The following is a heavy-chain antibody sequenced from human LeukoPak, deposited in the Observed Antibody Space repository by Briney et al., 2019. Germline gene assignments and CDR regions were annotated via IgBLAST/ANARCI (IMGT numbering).Heavy chain of an antibody. CDR1: GFTFSSYV. CDR2: IWYDGSNK. Sequence: GGSLRLSCAASGFTFSSYVMYWVRQAPGKGLEWVAVIWYDGSNKYYADSVKGRFTISRDNSKNTLYLQMNSLRAEDTAVYYCAKGSSRPPNAFDIWGQGTLVTVSS. V-gene: IGHV3-33*06. CDR3: AKGSSRPPNAFDI. J-gene: IGHJ3*02. D-gene: IGHD6-6*01.